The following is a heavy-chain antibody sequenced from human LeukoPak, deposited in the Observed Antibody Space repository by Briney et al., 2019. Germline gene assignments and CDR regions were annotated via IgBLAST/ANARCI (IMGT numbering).Heavy chain of an antibody. CDR2: ISSSSSYI. CDR3: ARRVRGVIISYGMDV. J-gene: IGHJ6*04. Sequence: GGSLRLSCAASGFTISSYSMNWVRQAPGKGLEWVSSISSSSSYIYYADSVKGRFTISRDNAKNSLYLQMNSLRAEDTAVYYCARRVRGVIISYGMDVWGKGTTVTVSS. CDR1: GFTISSYS. D-gene: IGHD3-10*01. V-gene: IGHV3-21*01.